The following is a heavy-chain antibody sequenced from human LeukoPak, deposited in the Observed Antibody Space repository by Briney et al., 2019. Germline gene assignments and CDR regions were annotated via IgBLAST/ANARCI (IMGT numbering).Heavy chain of an antibody. Sequence: GGSLRLSCAASGFTFSSYAMSWVRQAPGKGLEWVSAISGSGGSTYYADSVKGRFTISRDNSKNTLYLQMNSLRAEDTAVYYCAKLRKGSGSYYWFDPWGQGTLVIVSS. V-gene: IGHV3-23*01. CDR1: GFTFSSYA. CDR3: AKLRKGSGSYYWFDP. CDR2: ISGSGGST. D-gene: IGHD1-26*01. J-gene: IGHJ5*02.